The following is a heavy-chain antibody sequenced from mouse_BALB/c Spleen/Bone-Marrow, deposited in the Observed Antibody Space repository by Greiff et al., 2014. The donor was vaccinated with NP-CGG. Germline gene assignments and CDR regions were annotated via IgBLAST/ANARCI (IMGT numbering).Heavy chain of an antibody. CDR1: GYSITSGYS. CDR3: ARREGNHAAWFAY. V-gene: IGHV3-1*02. D-gene: IGHD2-1*01. J-gene: IGHJ3*01. CDR2: IHYSGST. Sequence: VQLKDSGPDLVKTSQSLSLTCTVTGYSITSGYSWHWVRPVSGKKMERMGYIHYSGSTNYNPSLKSRISITRDTSKNQFFLQLNSVTTEDTATYYCARREGNHAAWFAYWGQGTLVTVSA.